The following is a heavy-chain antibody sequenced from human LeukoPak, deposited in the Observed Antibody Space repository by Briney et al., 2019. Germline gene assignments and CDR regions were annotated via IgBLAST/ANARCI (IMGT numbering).Heavy chain of an antibody. CDR3: ARHIVVLPAGLDYFDY. CDR1: GFSLSTRGMC. Sequence: SGPTLVNPTQTLTLTCTFSGFSLSTRGMCVNWIRQPPGKALEWLARIDWGDDKYYSTSLKTRLTISKDTSKNQVVLTMTNMDPVDTATYYCARHIVVLPAGLDYFDYWGQGTLVTVSS. V-gene: IGHV2-70*11. J-gene: IGHJ4*02. CDR2: IDWGDDK. D-gene: IGHD2-2*01.